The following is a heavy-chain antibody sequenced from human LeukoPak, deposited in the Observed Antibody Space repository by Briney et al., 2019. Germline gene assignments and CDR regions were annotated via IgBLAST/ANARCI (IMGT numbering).Heavy chain of an antibody. V-gene: IGHV3-23*01. CDR3: AKDLVGGDWFDP. CDR2: ISGSGGST. Sequence: GGSLRLSCAPSGFPFSSYAMSWVRQAPGKGLEWVSAISGSGGSTYYADSVKGRFTISRDNSKNTLYLQMNSLRAEDTAVYYCAKDLVGGDWFDPWGQGTLVTVSS. J-gene: IGHJ5*02. D-gene: IGHD3-16*01. CDR1: GFPFSSYA.